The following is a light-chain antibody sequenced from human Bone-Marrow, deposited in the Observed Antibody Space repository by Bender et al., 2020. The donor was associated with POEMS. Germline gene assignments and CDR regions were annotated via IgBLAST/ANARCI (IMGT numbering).Light chain of an antibody. CDR1: NIEDKS. CDR2: DDT. CDR3: QVWDNSSDHLGV. V-gene: IGLV3-21*03. J-gene: IGLJ3*02. Sequence: SYVLTQPPSVSVAPGKTARITCGGNNIEDKSVHWYQQKPGQAPVLVVYDDTDRPSGIPERFSGSNSGNTATLTISRVEAGDEADYYCQVWDNSSDHLGVFGGGTKLTVL.